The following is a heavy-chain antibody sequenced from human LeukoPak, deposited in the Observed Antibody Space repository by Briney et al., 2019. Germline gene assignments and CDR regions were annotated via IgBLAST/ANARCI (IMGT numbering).Heavy chain of an antibody. J-gene: IGHJ1*01. CDR1: GYTFTSYD. CDR2: MNPNSGNT. CDR3: ARGPAGSEIILGYFQH. V-gene: IGHV1-8*01. D-gene: IGHD3-10*01. Sequence: ASVKVSCKASGYTFTSYDINWVRQATGQGLEWMGWMNPNSGNTGYALKFQGRVTMTRNTSISTAYMELSSLRSEDTAVYYCARGPAGSEIILGYFQHWGQGTLVTVSS.